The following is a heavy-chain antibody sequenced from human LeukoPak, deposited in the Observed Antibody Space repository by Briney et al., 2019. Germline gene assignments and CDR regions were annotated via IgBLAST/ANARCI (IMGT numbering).Heavy chain of an antibody. CDR3: ARETLRGVYNGYDMVDY. V-gene: IGHV4-4*02. D-gene: IGHD5-12*01. J-gene: IGHJ4*02. Sequence: PSETLSLTCAVSGGSISSSNWWSWVRQPPGKGLEWIGEIYHSGSTNYNPSLKSRVTISVDTSKNQFSLKLSSVTAADTAVYYCARETLRGVYNGYDMVDYWGQGTLVTVSS. CDR1: GGSISSSNW. CDR2: IYHSGST.